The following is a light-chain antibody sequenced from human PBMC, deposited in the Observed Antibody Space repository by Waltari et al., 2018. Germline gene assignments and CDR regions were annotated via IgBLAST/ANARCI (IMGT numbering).Light chain of an antibody. CDR2: WGS. CDR1: QSVLYSSNNKNY. J-gene: IGKJ3*01. Sequence: DIVMTQSPDSLAVSLGERATINCKSSQSVLYSSNNKNYLAWYQQKPGQPPKLLIYWGSTRESGVPDQFSGSESGTDFTLTISSLQAEDVAVYYCHQYYSTPFTFGPGTKVDIK. V-gene: IGKV4-1*01. CDR3: HQYYSTPFT.